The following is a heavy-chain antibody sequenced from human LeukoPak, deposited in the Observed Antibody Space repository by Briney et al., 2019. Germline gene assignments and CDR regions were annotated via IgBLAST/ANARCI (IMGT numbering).Heavy chain of an antibody. D-gene: IGHD6-13*01. Sequence: GASVKVSCKASGYTFTSYGISWVRQAPGQGLEWMGWINAGNGNTKYSQKFQGRVTITRDTSASTAYMELSSLRSEDTAVYYCARRKLSSSSFDPWGQGTLVTVSS. CDR1: GYTFTSYG. J-gene: IGHJ5*02. CDR2: INAGNGNT. CDR3: ARRKLSSSSFDP. V-gene: IGHV1-3*01.